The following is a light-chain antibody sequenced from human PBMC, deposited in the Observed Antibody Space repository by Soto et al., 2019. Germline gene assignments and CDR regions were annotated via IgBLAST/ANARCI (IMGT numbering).Light chain of an antibody. V-gene: IGKV1-5*01. CDR2: DAS. CDR1: QSISNW. CDR3: QQCNSYSRT. Sequence: DIQMTQSPSTLSASVGDRVTITCRASQSISNWLAWYQQKSGKAPKLLIYDASSLERGVPSRFSGSGSGTEFTLTISNLQPDDFATYYCQQCNSYSRTFGLGTQVDIK. J-gene: IGKJ1*01.